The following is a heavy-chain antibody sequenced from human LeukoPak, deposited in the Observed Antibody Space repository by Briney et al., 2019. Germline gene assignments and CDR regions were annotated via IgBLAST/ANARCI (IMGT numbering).Heavy chain of an antibody. D-gene: IGHD3-22*01. V-gene: IGHV3-74*01. CDR1: GFTFSSHW. J-gene: IGHJ4*02. Sequence: QPGGSLRLSCAASGFTFSSHWMHWVRQAPGKGLVWVSLINTDGSSTNYADSVKGRFTISRDNAKNTLYLQMNSLRAEDTAVYYCARVKVQYYYDSSGPYYFDYWGQGTLVTVSS. CDR2: INTDGSST. CDR3: ARVKVQYYYDSSGPYYFDY.